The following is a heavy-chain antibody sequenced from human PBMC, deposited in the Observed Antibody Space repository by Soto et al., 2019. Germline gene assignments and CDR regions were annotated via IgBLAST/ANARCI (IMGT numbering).Heavy chain of an antibody. V-gene: IGHV3-33*01. CDR1: GLSFNRFG. J-gene: IGHJ4*02. CDR3: ARAPRAAGDYYFDY. Sequence: GGSLRLSCAATGLSFNRFGIHWVRQAPGKGLEWVAVIWYDGSKKYYADSVKGRFTISRDNSKNMVYLEMNSLRPEDTALYYCARAPRAAGDYYFDYWGQGT. D-gene: IGHD6-25*01. CDR2: IWYDGSKK.